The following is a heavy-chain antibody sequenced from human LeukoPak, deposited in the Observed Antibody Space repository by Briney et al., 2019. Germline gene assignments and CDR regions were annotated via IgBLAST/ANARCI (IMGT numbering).Heavy chain of an antibody. CDR1: GGSTTDYF. J-gene: IGHJ4*02. Sequence: SETLSLTCTVSGGSTTDYFWSWIRQPAGKGLEWIGRIYSSGSTNYNASLKSRVTMSVDTSKNQFSLKLSSVTAADTAVYYCAREVSARDGSLGRPFDYWGQGTQVTVSS. CDR2: IYSSGST. V-gene: IGHV4-4*07. D-gene: IGHD3-10*01. CDR3: AREVSARDGSLGRPFDY.